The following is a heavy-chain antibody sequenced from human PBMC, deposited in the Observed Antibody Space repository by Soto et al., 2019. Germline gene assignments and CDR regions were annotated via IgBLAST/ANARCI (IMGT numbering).Heavy chain of an antibody. Sequence: QVQLVESGGGVVQPGTSLRLSCAASGFTFKNYGMHWVRQAPGKGLECVAIVYYDGSNQYYADSVKGRFTISRDNSKNTLYLQMNSLRVDDTAMYYCARDLSDYWGQGTLVTVSS. J-gene: IGHJ4*02. CDR1: GFTFKNYG. CDR3: ARDLSDY. CDR2: VYYDGSNQ. V-gene: IGHV3-33*01.